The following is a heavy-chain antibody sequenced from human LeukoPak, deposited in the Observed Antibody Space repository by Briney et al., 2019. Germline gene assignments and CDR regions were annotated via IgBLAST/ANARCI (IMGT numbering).Heavy chain of an antibody. J-gene: IGHJ4*02. D-gene: IGHD3-16*01. CDR1: GKSFSGYH. Sequence: PSETLSLTCAVYGKSFSGYHWTWIRQSPGKALEWIGDINHTGDTNYNPSLTSRITISLDTSENHLSLRLNSVTAADTAVYYCAGRLGGYSNFDYWGQGTPVIVSS. CDR3: AGRLGGYSNFDY. CDR2: INHTGDT. V-gene: IGHV4-34*01.